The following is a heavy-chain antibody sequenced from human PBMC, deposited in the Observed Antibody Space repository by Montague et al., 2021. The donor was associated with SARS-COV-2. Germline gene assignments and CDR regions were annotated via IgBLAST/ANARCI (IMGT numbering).Heavy chain of an antibody. CDR2: IYWDDDR. D-gene: IGHD7-27*01. Sequence: PELVKPTQTLTLTCTFSGFSLSTTGVGVGWIRQPPGKALEWLALIYWDDDRRYSPSLKSRLTITKDTSKNQVVLTMTNMDPVDTATYFCARNWAYFDYWGQGALATVSS. V-gene: IGHV2-5*02. CDR3: ARNWAYFDY. J-gene: IGHJ4*02. CDR1: GFSLSTTGVG.